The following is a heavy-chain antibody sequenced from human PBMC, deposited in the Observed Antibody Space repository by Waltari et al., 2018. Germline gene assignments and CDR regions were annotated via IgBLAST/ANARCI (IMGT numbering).Heavy chain of an antibody. V-gene: IGHV1-3*01. J-gene: IGHJ6*02. CDR2: INAGNGNT. Sequence: CKASGYTFTSYAMHWVRQAPGQRLEWMGWINAGNGNTKYSQKFQGRVTITRDTSASTAYMELSSLRSEDTAVYYCAREADSNPPLGMDVWGQGTTVTVSS. CDR1: GYTFTSYA. CDR3: AREADSNPPLGMDV. D-gene: IGHD4-4*01.